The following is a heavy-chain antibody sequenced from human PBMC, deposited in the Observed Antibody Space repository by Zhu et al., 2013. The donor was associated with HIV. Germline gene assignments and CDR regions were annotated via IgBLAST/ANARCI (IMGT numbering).Heavy chain of an antibody. CDR2: IIPIFGTA. CDR1: GGTFSSYA. Sequence: QVQLVQSGAEVKKPGSSVKVSCKASGGTFSSYAISWVRQAPGQGLEWMGGIIPIFGTANYAQKFQGRVTITADESTSTAYMELSSLRSEDTAVYYCARADYDILTGFHYGMDVWGQGTTVTVSS. D-gene: IGHD3-9*01. CDR3: ARADYDILTGFHYGMDV. V-gene: IGHV1-69*01. J-gene: IGHJ6*02.